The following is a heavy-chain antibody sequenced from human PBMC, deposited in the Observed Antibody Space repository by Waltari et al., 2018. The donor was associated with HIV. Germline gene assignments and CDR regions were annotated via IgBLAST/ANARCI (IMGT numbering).Heavy chain of an antibody. J-gene: IGHJ4*02. D-gene: IGHD2-2*01. Sequence: EVQLVESGGGLVQPGGSLRLSCVGSGFIFSTYWLTWVRQAPGKGLEWVSNIKQDGREKNYVDSVAGRFSISRDNANNSLYLQLNSLRDEDTAVYYCARVYSSTTGRALDYWGQGALVTVSS. CDR2: IKQDGREK. V-gene: IGHV3-7*01. CDR1: GFIFSTYW. CDR3: ARVYSSTTGRALDY.